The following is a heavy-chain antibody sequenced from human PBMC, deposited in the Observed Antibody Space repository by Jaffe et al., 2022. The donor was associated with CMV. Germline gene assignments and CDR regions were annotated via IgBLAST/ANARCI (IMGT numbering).Heavy chain of an antibody. J-gene: IGHJ6*02. CDR1: GFTFSSYW. CDR3: ARSSDELFSTGTGSYYYGMHD. Sequence: EVQLVESGGGLVQPGGSLRLSCAASGFTFSSYWMTWVRQAPGKGLEWVANTNPDGSEKYYVDSVKGRFTISRDNAKNSLYLQMNSLRAEDTAVYYCARSSDELFSTGTGSYYYGMHDWGQGTTVTVSS. D-gene: IGHD3-10*01. CDR2: TNPDGSEK. V-gene: IGHV3-7*01.